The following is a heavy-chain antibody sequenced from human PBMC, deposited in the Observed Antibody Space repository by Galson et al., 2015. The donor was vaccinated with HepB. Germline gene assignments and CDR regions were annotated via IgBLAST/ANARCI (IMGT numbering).Heavy chain of an antibody. CDR1: GDSVSTNIVA. V-gene: IGHV6-1*01. Sequence: CAISGDSVSTNIVAWNRVRQSPSRGLEWLGRTYNRSKWYNDYAVSVQSRITINPDTSRNQFSLQLNSVTPEDTGVYYCTRVRHLARGMDVWGQGTTVTVSS. CDR3: TRVRHLARGMDV. CDR2: TYNRSKWYN. J-gene: IGHJ6*02. D-gene: IGHD5-12*01.